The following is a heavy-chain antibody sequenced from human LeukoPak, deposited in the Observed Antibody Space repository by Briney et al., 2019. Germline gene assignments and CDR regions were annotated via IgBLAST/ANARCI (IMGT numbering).Heavy chain of an antibody. D-gene: IGHD1-1*01. CDR2: ISSSSSYI. CDR3: AREGAGTTDY. J-gene: IGHJ4*02. Sequence: GGSLRLSCAASGFTFNSYSMNWARQAPGKGLEWVSSISSSSSYIYYADSVEGRFTISRDNAKSSLSLQMNSLRAEDTAVYYCAREGAGTTDYWGQGTLVTVSS. V-gene: IGHV3-21*01. CDR1: GFTFNSYS.